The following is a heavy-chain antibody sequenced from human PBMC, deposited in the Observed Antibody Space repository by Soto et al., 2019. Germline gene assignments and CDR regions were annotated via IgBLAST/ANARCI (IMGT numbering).Heavy chain of an antibody. CDR2: ISYDGTNK. J-gene: IGHJ4*02. D-gene: IGHD7-27*01. Sequence: PGGSLILSCAASGFSFSISPMHWVRQAPGKGPEWVALISYDGTNKFYADSVKGRFTISRDNSKSTLYLQVDSLRPEDAAVYYCARDPKTSGGQHWAFNYFDSWGQGTLVTVFS. V-gene: IGHV3-30-3*01. CDR1: GFSFSISP. CDR3: ARDPKTSGGQHWAFNYFDS.